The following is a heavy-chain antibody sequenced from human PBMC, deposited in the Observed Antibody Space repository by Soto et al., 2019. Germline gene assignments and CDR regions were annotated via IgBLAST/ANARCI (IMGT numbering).Heavy chain of an antibody. D-gene: IGHD6-6*01. CDR2: MNPNSGNT. CDR3: ARGVKAARPHWFDP. V-gene: IGHV1-8*01. J-gene: IGHJ5*02. CDR1: GYTFTSYD. Sequence: QVQLVQSGAEVKKPGASVKVSCKASGYTFTSYDINWVRQATGQGLEWMGWMNPNSGNTGYAQKFQGRVTKTRNTSISTAYMELSSLRSEDTAVYYCARGVKAARPHWFDPWGQGTLVTVSS.